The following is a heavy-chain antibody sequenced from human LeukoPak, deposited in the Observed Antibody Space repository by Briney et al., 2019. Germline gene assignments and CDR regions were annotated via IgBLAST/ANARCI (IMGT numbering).Heavy chain of an antibody. Sequence: GGSLRLSCAASGFTFSSYEMNWVRQAPGKGLEWVSYISSSGSTIYYADSVKGRFTISRDNAKNSLYLQMNSLRAEDAAVYYCAELGITMIGGVWGKGTTVTVSS. V-gene: IGHV3-48*03. CDR3: AELGITMIGGV. CDR2: ISSSGSTI. CDR1: GFTFSSYE. D-gene: IGHD3-10*02. J-gene: IGHJ6*04.